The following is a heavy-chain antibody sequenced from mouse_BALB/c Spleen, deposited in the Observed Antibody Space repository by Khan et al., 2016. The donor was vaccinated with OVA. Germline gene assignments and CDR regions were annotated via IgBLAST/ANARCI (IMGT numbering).Heavy chain of an antibody. V-gene: IGHV3-1*02. CDR2: IYYSGSI. D-gene: IGHD2-1*01. CDR3: ARDGNYMDY. J-gene: IGHJ4*01. Sequence: EVNLLESGPDLVKPSQSLSLTCTVTGYSITSGYSWHWTRQFPGNKLEWMGYIYYSGSINYNPSLKSRISITRDTSKNQFFLQLNSVTTEDTATYYCARDGNYMDYWGQGTSVTVSS. CDR1: GYSITSGYS.